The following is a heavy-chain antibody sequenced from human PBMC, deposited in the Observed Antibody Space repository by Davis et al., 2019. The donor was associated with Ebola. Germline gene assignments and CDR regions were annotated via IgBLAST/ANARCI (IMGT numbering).Heavy chain of an antibody. D-gene: IGHD1-26*01. J-gene: IGHJ4*02. Sequence: MPSETLSLTCTVSGGSISSGGYYWSWIRQPPGKGLEWIGYIYYSGSTNYNPSLKSRVTISVDTSKNQFSLKLSSVTAADTAVYYCARHYGSYTWFDYWGQGTLVTVSS. V-gene: IGHV4-61*08. CDR1: GGSISSGGYY. CDR3: ARHYGSYTWFDY. CDR2: IYYSGST.